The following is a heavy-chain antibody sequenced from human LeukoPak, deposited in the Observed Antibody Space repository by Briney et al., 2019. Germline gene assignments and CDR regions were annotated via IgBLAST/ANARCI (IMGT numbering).Heavy chain of an antibody. J-gene: IGHJ6*03. CDR1: GFTFSSYG. D-gene: IGHD3-22*01. Sequence: PGGSLRLSCAASGFTFSSYGMHWVRQAPGKGLEWVAFIRYDGSNKYYADSVKGRFTISRDNSKNTLYLQMNSLRAEDTAVYYCAKDGSYYDSSGYYSYYYYYYMDVWGKGTTVTASS. V-gene: IGHV3-30*02. CDR2: IRYDGSNK. CDR3: AKDGSYYDSSGYYSYYYYYYMDV.